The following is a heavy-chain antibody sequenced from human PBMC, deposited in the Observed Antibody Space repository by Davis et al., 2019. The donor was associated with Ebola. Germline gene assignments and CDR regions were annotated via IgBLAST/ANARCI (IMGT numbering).Heavy chain of an antibody. D-gene: IGHD3-9*01. J-gene: IGHJ4*02. V-gene: IGHV1-3*01. CDR1: GYTFGDYA. CDR2: INAGNGQT. CDR3: ARETGRGYDY. Sequence: AASVKVSCKASGYTFGDYAIHWVRQAPGQRLQWMAWINAGNGQTKYSQNFQDRVTITRDSSANIAYTELTNLMSEDTAIYYCARETGRGYDYWGQGTLLSVSS.